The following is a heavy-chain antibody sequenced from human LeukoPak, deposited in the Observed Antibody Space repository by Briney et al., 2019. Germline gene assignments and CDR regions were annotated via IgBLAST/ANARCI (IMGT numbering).Heavy chain of an antibody. CDR3: ARGRSPLGPYGTADY. CDR1: GYTFTSYY. CDR2: INPSGGST. Sequence: GASVKVSCKASGYTFTSYYMHWVRQAPGQGLEWMGIINPSGGSTSYAQKFQGRVTMTRNTSISTAYMELSSLRSEDTAVYYCARGRSPLGPYGTADYWGQGTLVTVSS. J-gene: IGHJ4*02. D-gene: IGHD1-14*01. V-gene: IGHV1-46*01.